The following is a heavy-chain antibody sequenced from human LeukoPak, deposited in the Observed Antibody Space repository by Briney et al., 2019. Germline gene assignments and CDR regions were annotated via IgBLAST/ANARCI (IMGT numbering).Heavy chain of an antibody. V-gene: IGHV4-59*12. CDR2: IYYSGST. J-gene: IGHJ6*03. CDR3: ARLGVMRGYSGYDRKIYYYYYYMDV. D-gene: IGHD5-12*01. Sequence: SETLSLTCTVSGGSISSYYWSWIRQPPGKGLEWIGYIYYSGSTNYNPSLKSRVTISVDTSKNQFSLKLSSVTAADTAVYYCARLGVMRGYSGYDRKIYYYYYYMDVWGKGTTVTISS. CDR1: GGSISSYY.